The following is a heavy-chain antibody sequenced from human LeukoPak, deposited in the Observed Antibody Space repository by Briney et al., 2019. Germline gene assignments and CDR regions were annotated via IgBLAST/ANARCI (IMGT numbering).Heavy chain of an antibody. CDR1: GGTFSSYA. Sequence: SVKVSCKASGGTFSSYAISWVRQAPGQGLEWMGGIIPIFGTANYAQKFQGRVTITTDESTSTAYMELSSLGSEDTAVYYCARGAPDCSGGSCYRRDYYYYMDVWGKGTTVTVSS. V-gene: IGHV1-69*05. J-gene: IGHJ6*03. CDR3: ARGAPDCSGGSCYRRDYYYYMDV. D-gene: IGHD2-15*01. CDR2: IIPIFGTA.